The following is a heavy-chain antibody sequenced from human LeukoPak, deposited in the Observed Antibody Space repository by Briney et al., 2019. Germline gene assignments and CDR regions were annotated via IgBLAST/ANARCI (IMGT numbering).Heavy chain of an antibody. J-gene: IGHJ4*02. D-gene: IGHD3-10*01. CDR1: GYPFSGYY. CDR3: ARENLNYYGSGSYLY. V-gene: IGHV1-2*02. CDR2: INPESGVT. Sequence: ASVKVSCKASGYPFSGYYIHWVRQGPGQGLEWLGWINPESGVTKYAQRFEGRVTLTRDTSVTTVHMELSGLRYDDSAVYYCARENLNYYGSGSYLYWGQGSQVTVSS.